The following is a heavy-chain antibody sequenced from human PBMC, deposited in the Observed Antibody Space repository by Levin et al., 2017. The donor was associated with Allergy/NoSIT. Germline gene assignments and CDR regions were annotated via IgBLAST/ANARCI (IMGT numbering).Heavy chain of an antibody. CDR1: GGSISSYY. CDR2: TYYSGGT. J-gene: IGHJ4*02. Sequence: SETLSLTCTVSGGSISSYYWSWIRQPPGKGLEWIGYTYYSGGTNYNRSLKSRVTISVDTSKSQFSLKLSSVTAADTAVYYCARQGYCSSTSCFTPVFDFWGQGTLVTVSS. CDR3: ARQGYCSSTSCFTPVFDF. D-gene: IGHD2-2*01. V-gene: IGHV4-59*08.